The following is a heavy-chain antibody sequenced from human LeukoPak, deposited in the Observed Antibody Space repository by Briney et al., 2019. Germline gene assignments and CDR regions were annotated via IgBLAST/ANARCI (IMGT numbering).Heavy chain of an antibody. Sequence: GASVKVSCKASGYTFTGYYMHWVRQAPGQGLEWMGIINPSGGSTTYAQKFQGRVSMTRDTSTSTFYMELSSLRSGDTAVYYCARHPSNYFDSSGYFGCFDPWGQGTLVTVSS. V-gene: IGHV1-46*01. J-gene: IGHJ5*02. D-gene: IGHD3-22*01. CDR3: ARHPSNYFDSSGYFGCFDP. CDR1: GYTFTGYY. CDR2: INPSGGST.